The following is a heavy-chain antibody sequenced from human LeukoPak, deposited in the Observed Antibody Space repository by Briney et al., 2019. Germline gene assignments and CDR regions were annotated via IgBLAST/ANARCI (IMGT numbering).Heavy chain of an antibody. CDR3: AKGSYYYVSPDYLDY. V-gene: IGHV3-23*01. CDR2: LSGSGGNT. CDR1: GFTFSSYA. J-gene: IGHJ4*02. D-gene: IGHD3-10*02. Sequence: GGSLRLSCAASGFTFSSYAMSWVRQAPGKGLEWVSTLSGSGGNTYYADSVKGRVTISRDNSKNTLYLQMNSLRAEDTAVNHCAKGSYYYVSPDYLDYGARGPLVTVSS.